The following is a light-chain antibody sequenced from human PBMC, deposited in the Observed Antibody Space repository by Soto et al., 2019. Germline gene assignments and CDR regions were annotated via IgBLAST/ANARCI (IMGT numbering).Light chain of an antibody. CDR2: KAS. CDR1: QTISSW. Sequence: DIQMTQSPSTLSGSVGDRVTITCRASQTISSWLAWYQQKAGKAPKLLIYKASTLKSGVPSRISGSGSGTEFTLTISSLQPDDFATYYCQHYNSYSEAFGQGAKVEL. CDR3: QHYNSYSEA. V-gene: IGKV1-5*03. J-gene: IGKJ1*01.